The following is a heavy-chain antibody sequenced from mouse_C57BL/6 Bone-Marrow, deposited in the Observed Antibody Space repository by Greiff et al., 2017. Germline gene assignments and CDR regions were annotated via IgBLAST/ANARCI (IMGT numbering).Heavy chain of an antibody. CDR2: INPYNGGT. Sequence: EVQLQQSGPVLVKPGASVKMSCKASGYTFTDYYMNWVKQSHGKSLEWIGVINPYNGGTSYNQKFKGKATLTVYKSSSTAYMELNSLTSEDSAVYYCARYYDYFDYWGQGTTLTVSS. CDR1: GYTFTDYY. CDR3: ARYYDYFDY. D-gene: IGHD1-1*01. V-gene: IGHV1-19*01. J-gene: IGHJ2*01.